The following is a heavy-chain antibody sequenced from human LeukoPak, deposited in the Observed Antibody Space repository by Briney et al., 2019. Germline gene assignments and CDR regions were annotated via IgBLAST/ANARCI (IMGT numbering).Heavy chain of an antibody. CDR1: GFTFNNYP. Sequence: PGGSLRLSCAASGFTFNNYPMSWVRQAPGKGLEWVSSISENGGYTYYADSVKGRFTISRDNSKNTLYLQMNSLRAEDTAVYYCAKGYEGLLWFGDAFDIWGQGTMVTVSS. CDR3: AKGYEGLLWFGDAFDI. V-gene: IGHV3-23*01. CDR2: ISENGGYT. J-gene: IGHJ3*02. D-gene: IGHD3-10*01.